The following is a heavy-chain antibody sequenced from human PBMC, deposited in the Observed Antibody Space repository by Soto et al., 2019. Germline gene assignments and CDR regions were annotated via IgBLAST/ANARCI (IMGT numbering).Heavy chain of an antibody. D-gene: IGHD3-16*01. CDR2: IYFSGST. V-gene: IGHV4-31*11. CDR1: GGSISNGGYY. J-gene: IGHJ6*03. Sequence: QLQLQESGPGLVKPSQTLSLTCAVSGGSISNGGYYWSWIRQHPGKGLEWIGTIYFSGSTYYNPSIKSRLPISVPPPRVPFSLRLSSVTAAATAVYYWARVSHSRQPTPGGGGGYMDVWGKGTTVTVSS. CDR3: ARVSHSRQPTPGGGGGYMDV.